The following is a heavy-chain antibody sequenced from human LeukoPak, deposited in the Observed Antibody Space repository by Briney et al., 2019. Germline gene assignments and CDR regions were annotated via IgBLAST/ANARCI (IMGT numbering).Heavy chain of an antibody. CDR3: ARDERGSGWSFDN. J-gene: IGHJ4*02. CDR2: IYYSGST. Sequence: PSETLSLTCTVSGGSISSYYWSWIRQPPGKGLEWIGYIYYSGSTNYNPSLKSRVTISVDTSKNQFSLKLSSVTAADTAVYYCARDERGSGWSFDNWGQGTLVTVSS. D-gene: IGHD6-19*01. V-gene: IGHV4-59*12. CDR1: GGSISSYY.